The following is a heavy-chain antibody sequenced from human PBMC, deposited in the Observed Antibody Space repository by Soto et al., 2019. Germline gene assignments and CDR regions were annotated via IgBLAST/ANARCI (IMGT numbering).Heavy chain of an antibody. CDR2: INPSGDST. D-gene: IGHD3-22*01. J-gene: IGHJ4*02. CDR1: GYTFTSYY. V-gene: IGHV1-46*01. Sequence: VKVSCKASGYTFTSYYMHWVRQAPGQGLEWMGIINPSGDSTNYAQKFQGRVTMTRDTSTSTVYMELSRLRSEDTAVYYCARRKGDYYDSSGYHYYFDYWGQGTLVTVSS. CDR3: ARRKGDYYDSSGYHYYFDY.